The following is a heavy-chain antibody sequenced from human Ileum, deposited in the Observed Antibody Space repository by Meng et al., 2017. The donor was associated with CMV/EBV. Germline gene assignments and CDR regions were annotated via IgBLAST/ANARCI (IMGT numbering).Heavy chain of an antibody. CDR2: IRSKANSYAT. V-gene: IGHV3-73*01. CDR1: FTFSGSA. D-gene: IGHD5-12*01. J-gene: IGHJ4*02. Sequence: FTFSGSAMHWVRQASGKGREGVGRIRSKANSYATAYAASVKGRFTISRDDSKNTAYLQMNSLKTEDTAVYYCTRRRGLVATADYFDYWGQGTLVTVSS. CDR3: TRRRGLVATADYFDY.